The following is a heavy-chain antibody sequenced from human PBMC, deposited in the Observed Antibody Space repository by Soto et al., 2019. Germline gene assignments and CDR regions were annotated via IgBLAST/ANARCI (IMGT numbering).Heavy chain of an antibody. J-gene: IGHJ6*02. D-gene: IGHD5-12*01. V-gene: IGHV1-18*01. Sequence: QVQLVQSGAEVKKPGASVKVSCKASGYTFTSYGISWVRQAPGQGLEWMGWISAYNGNTNYAQKLQGRVTMTTDTSTSTAYMELRSLRSDETAVYYCARDRGVSGYDLYYYYGMDVWGQGTTVTVSS. CDR2: ISAYNGNT. CDR3: ARDRGVSGYDLYYYYGMDV. CDR1: GYTFTSYG.